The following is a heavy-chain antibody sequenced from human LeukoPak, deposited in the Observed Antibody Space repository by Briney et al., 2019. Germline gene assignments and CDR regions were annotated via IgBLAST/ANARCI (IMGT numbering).Heavy chain of an antibody. CDR2: INHSGTT. V-gene: IGHV4-34*01. J-gene: IGHJ6*03. CDR1: GGSFNFYY. D-gene: IGHD5-12*01. CDR3: ARAVYSGYDFRGAMDV. Sequence: PSDTLSLTCAVYGGSFNFYYWSCIRHPPGKGVEWIVEINHSGTTNYNPSLKSRVTISVDTSKNQCSLKLSSVTAADTAVYYGARAVYSGYDFRGAMDVWGKGTTVTVSS.